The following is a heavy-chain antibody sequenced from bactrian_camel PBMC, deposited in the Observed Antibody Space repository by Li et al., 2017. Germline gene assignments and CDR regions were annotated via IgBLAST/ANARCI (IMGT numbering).Heavy chain of an antibody. V-gene: IGHV3S1*01. D-gene: IGHD4*01. CDR3: TKDLRATSLPPYLSDS. CDR2: MHSDGPTT. CDR1: GDIYRRYC. Sequence: QVQLVESGGGSVQPGGSLRLSCQVSGDIYRRYCMSWFRQSPGNEREEVVSMHSDGPTTYTDSVKGRFTISRDVAKNTLYLQLNSLQAEDTAMYYCTKDLRATSLPPYLSDSWGQGTQVTVS. J-gene: IGHJ4*01.